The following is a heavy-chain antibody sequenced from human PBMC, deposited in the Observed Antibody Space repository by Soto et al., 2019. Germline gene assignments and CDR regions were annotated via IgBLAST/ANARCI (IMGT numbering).Heavy chain of an antibody. Sequence: ASVKVSCKASGYTFTSYYMHWLRQAPGQGLEWMGIINPSGGSTSYAQKFQGRVTMTRDTSTSTVYMELSSLRSEDTAVYYCARDGCGGSCYHGLYYYGMDVWGQGTTVTVSS. V-gene: IGHV1-46*01. J-gene: IGHJ6*02. CDR2: INPSGGST. CDR3: ARDGCGGSCYHGLYYYGMDV. CDR1: GYTFTSYY. D-gene: IGHD2-15*01.